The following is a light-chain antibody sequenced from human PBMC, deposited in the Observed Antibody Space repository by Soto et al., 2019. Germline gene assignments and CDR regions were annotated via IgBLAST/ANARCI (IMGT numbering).Light chain of an antibody. CDR1: QSISNW. CDR3: QQYNSYSWT. Sequence: DIQMTQSRSTLSASVGDRVTITCRASQSISNWLAWYQQKPGKAPNLLIYKASTLESGVPSRFSGSGSGTEFTLTISSLQPDDFATYYCQQYNSYSWTFGQGTKV. CDR2: KAS. J-gene: IGKJ1*01. V-gene: IGKV1-5*03.